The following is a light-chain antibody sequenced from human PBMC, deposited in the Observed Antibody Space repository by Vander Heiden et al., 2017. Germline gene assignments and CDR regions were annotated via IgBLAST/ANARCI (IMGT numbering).Light chain of an antibody. V-gene: IGLV1-40*01. Sequence: QSVLTQPPSLSGAPGQRVTVSCTGSRSNIGGGYDVHWYQHLPGTAPKLLIYGNNNRPSGVPDRFSGSKSGTSASLAITGLQAEDEADYYCQSYDTSLSSWVFGGGTKVTVL. CDR1: RSNIGGGYD. CDR3: QSYDTSLSSWV. CDR2: GNN. J-gene: IGLJ3*02.